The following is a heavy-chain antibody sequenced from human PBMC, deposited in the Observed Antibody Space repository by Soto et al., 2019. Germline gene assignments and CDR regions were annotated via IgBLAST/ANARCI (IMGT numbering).Heavy chain of an antibody. CDR2: IYYSGST. V-gene: IGHV4-31*03. Sequence: SETLSLTCTVSGGSISSGGYYWSWIRQHPGKGLEWIGYIYYSGSTYYNPSLKSRVTISVDTSKNQFSLKLSSVTAADTAVYYCARGQGPYYYDSSGPPTGAFDIWGQGTMLTVSS. J-gene: IGHJ3*02. CDR1: GGSISSGGYY. D-gene: IGHD3-22*01. CDR3: ARGQGPYYYDSSGPPTGAFDI.